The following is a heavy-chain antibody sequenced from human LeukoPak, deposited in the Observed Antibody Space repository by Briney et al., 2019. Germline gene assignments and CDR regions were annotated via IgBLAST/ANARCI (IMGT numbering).Heavy chain of an antibody. Sequence: GGSLRLSCAASGFTFSSYGMSWVRQAPGKGLEWVSGISGSGGSTYYADSVKGRFTISRDNSKNTMSLQMNSLRAEDTAVYYCAKDYDYVWGSYRLYYFAYWGQGTLVTVSS. CDR1: GFTFSSYG. CDR3: AKDYDYVWGSYRLYYFAY. J-gene: IGHJ4*02. V-gene: IGHV3-23*01. D-gene: IGHD3-16*02. CDR2: ISGSGGST.